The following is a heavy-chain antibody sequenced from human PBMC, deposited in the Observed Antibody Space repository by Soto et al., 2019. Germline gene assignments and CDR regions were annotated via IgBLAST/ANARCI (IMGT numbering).Heavy chain of an antibody. V-gene: IGHV3-48*02. CDR3: ARDYIWAFDH. CDR1: GFIFSSFG. Sequence: PGGSLRLSCAASGFIFSSFGMHWVRQAPGKGLEWVSYVGPRNHNIEYADSVKGRFTISRDNAKNSLYLQMNTLRDEDTAVYYCARDYIWAFDHWGQGT. D-gene: IGHD3-16*01. J-gene: IGHJ4*02. CDR2: VGPRNHNI.